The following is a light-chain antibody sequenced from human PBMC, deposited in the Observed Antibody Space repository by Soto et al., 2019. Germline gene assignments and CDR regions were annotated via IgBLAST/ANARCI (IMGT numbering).Light chain of an antibody. Sequence: QSVLTQPRSVSGSPGQSVAIFCTGTSSDVGGYNYVSWYQQHPGKAPRVIIYDVTKRPSGVPDRFSGSKSGSTASLTISGLQAEDEADYYCCSYAGGPYVFGPGTKLTVL. CDR2: DVT. J-gene: IGLJ1*01. V-gene: IGLV2-11*01. CDR1: SSDVGGYNY. CDR3: CSYAGGPYV.